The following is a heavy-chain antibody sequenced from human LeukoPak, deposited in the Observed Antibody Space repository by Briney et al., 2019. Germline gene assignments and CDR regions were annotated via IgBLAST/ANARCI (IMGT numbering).Heavy chain of an antibody. CDR3: ARDNLVVDSMTGIAVAGSLTFDY. CDR1: GGTFSSYA. D-gene: IGHD6-19*01. CDR2: IIPIFGTA. J-gene: IGHJ4*02. Sequence: SVKVSCKASGGTFSSYAISWVRQAPGQGLEWMGGIIPIFGTANYAQKFQGRVTITADESTSTAYMELSSLRSEDTAVYYCARDNLVVDSMTGIAVAGSLTFDYWGQGTLVTVSS. V-gene: IGHV1-69*01.